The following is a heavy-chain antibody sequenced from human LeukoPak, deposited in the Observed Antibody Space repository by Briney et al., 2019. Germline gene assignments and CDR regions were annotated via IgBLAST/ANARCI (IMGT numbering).Heavy chain of an antibody. Sequence: GGSLRLSCAASGFSFSSYWRSWVRQAPGKGLQWVANIRQDGSEKHYVDSVKGRFTISRDNAKNTLYLQMNSLRAEDTAVYYCARDDASYWGQGTLVTVSS. CDR3: ARDDASY. J-gene: IGHJ4*02. CDR1: GFSFSSYW. V-gene: IGHV3-7*01. CDR2: IRQDGSEK.